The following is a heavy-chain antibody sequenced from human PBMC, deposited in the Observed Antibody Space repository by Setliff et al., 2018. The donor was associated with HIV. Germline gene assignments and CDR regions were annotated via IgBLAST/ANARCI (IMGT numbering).Heavy chain of an antibody. CDR2: INHGGST. CDR3: ASDYSSRHDAFDL. D-gene: IGHD6-13*01. V-gene: IGHV4-34*01. CDR1: GGSFSGYY. J-gene: IGHJ3*01. Sequence: LSLTCAVYGGSFSGYYWSWIRQSPGKGLEWIGKINHGGSTNYSPSLKSRVTMSIDTSKNQFSLKLSSVTAADTAVYYCASDYSSRHDAFDLWGQGTVVTVSS.